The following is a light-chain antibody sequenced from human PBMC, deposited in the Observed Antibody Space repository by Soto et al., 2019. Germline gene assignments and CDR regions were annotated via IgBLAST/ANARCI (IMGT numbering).Light chain of an antibody. CDR2: EVT. J-gene: IGLJ1*01. CDR1: SSDVGGYNY. Sequence: QSALTQPASVSGSPGQSITISCTGTSSDVGGYNYVSWYQLHPGKAPEVLIYEVTRRPSGVPDRFSGSKSGYTASLTVSGLQAEDEADYYCSSFVGGNIYVFGTGTKVTVL. V-gene: IGLV2-8*01. CDR3: SSFVGGNIYV.